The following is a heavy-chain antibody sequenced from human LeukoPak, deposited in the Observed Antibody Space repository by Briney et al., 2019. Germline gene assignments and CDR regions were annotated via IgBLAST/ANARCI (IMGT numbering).Heavy chain of an antibody. Sequence: ASVKVSCKASGYTFTSYDINWVRQATGQGLEWMGWMNPNNGNTGYAQKFQGRVTMTRNTSISTAYMELSSLRSEDTAVYYCARWFGESFKLTYNWFDPWGQGTLVTVSS. CDR3: ARWFGESFKLTYNWFDP. CDR2: MNPNNGNT. CDR1: GYTFTSYD. J-gene: IGHJ5*02. V-gene: IGHV1-8*01. D-gene: IGHD3-10*01.